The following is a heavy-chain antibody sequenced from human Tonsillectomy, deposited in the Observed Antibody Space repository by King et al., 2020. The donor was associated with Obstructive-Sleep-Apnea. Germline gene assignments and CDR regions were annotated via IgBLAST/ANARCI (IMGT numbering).Heavy chain of an antibody. Sequence: QLVQSGAEVKKPGESLKISCKGSGYSFTSYWIGWVRQMPGKGLEWMGIIYPGDSDTRYSPSFQGQVTISADKSISTAYLQWSSLKASDTAMYYCPRRDTAMAGADWYFDLWGRGTLVTVSS. D-gene: IGHD5-18*01. J-gene: IGHJ2*01. V-gene: IGHV5-51*01. CDR3: PRRDTAMAGADWYFDL. CDR1: GYSFTSYW. CDR2: IYPGDSDT.